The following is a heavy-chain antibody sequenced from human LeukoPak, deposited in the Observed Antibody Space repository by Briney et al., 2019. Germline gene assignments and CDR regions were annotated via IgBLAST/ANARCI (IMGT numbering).Heavy chain of an antibody. CDR3: MRDPRTTKNAFDI. CDR2: INPNSGGT. J-gene: IGHJ3*02. D-gene: IGHD4-11*01. Sequence: ASVKVSCKASGYTFTDYYMHWVRQAPGQGLEWMGWINPNSGGTNYAQNFQGRVTMTRDTSINTAHMELNRLRSDDTAVYYCMRDPRTTKNAFDIWGQGTMVTVSS. CDR1: GYTFTDYY. V-gene: IGHV1-2*02.